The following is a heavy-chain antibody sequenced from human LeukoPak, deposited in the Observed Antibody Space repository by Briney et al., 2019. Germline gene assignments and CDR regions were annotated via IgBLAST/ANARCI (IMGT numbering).Heavy chain of an antibody. V-gene: IGHV6-1*01. Sequence: SQILSLTCAISGDSVSSNSATWHWIRQSPSRGLEWLGRTYYRSKWYNDYAVSVRSRINISPDSSKNQFSLQLNSVTPEDTAVYYCARGSSGSFDYWGQGTLVTVSS. J-gene: IGHJ4*02. CDR1: GDSVSSNSAT. D-gene: IGHD6-19*01. CDR2: TYYRSKWYN. CDR3: ARGSSGSFDY.